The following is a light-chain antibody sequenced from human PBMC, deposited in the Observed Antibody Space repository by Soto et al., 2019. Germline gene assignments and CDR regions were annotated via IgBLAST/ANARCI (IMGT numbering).Light chain of an antibody. J-gene: IGLJ3*02. CDR1: SSDVGGYNY. Sequence: QSVLTQPPSVSGSPGQSITISCTGTSSDVGGYNYVSWYQQHPGKAPKLMIYEVSNRPSGVSNRFSGSKSGNTASLTISGLQAEDEADYYCSSYTSSSTVFGGGTKLTVL. V-gene: IGLV2-14*01. CDR2: EVS. CDR3: SSYTSSSTV.